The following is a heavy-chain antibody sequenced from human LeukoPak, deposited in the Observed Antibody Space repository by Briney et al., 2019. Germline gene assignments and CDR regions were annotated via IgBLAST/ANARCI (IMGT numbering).Heavy chain of an antibody. Sequence: SETLSLTCTVSRGSISTYYWNWIRQPPGKGLEWIGYIYYSGSTNYNPSLKSRVTISVDTSKNQFSLKLSSVTAADTAVYYCAKDRRAYCSSTSCYPPTGFDYWGQGTLVTVSS. CDR2: IYYSGST. D-gene: IGHD2-2*01. V-gene: IGHV4-59*01. CDR1: RGSISTYY. J-gene: IGHJ4*02. CDR3: AKDRRAYCSSTSCYPPTGFDY.